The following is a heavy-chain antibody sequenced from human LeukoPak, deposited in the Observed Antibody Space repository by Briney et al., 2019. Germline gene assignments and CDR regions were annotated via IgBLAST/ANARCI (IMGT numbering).Heavy chain of an antibody. CDR1: GGSISSYY. D-gene: IGHD2-2*01. Sequence: SETLSLTCTLSGGSISSYYWSWIRQPAGKGLECIGRIYTSGSTNYNPSLKSPVTMSVDTSKNQFSLKVSSVTAEDTAVYYCERGNVVVAAAITRYYGSGSRYYFDYWGQGTLVTVSS. V-gene: IGHV4-4*07. J-gene: IGHJ4*02. CDR3: ERGNVVVAAAITRYYGSGSRYYFDY. CDR2: IYTSGST.